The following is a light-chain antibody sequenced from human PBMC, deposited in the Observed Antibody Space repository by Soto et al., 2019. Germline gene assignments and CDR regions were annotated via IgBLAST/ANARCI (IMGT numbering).Light chain of an antibody. CDR2: DVG. V-gene: IGLV2-11*01. Sequence: QSALTQPRSVSLSPGQSVSISGTGTSSDVGRYSYVSWYQQHPGKAPKLMIYDVGERPSGVPDRFSGSKSGNTASLTISGLQAEDEADYYCCSYAGTYTGVFGTGTKVTVL. J-gene: IGLJ1*01. CDR3: CSYAGTYTGV. CDR1: SSDVGRYSY.